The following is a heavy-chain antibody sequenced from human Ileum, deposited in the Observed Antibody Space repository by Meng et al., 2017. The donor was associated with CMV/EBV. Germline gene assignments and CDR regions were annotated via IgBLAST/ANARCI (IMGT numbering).Heavy chain of an antibody. Sequence: SVGTFNNHVISWVRQAPGQGLEWMGGIVPFSRTPIYAQKFQGRVTITTDENTNVTYMEVSSLRSEDTAVYYCARSPYYFNTNGDYPDNWGQGTLVTVSS. D-gene: IGHD2-8*01. CDR2: IVPFSRTP. V-gene: IGHV1-69*05. CDR1: VGTFNNHV. CDR3: ARSPYYFNTNGDYPDN. J-gene: IGHJ4*02.